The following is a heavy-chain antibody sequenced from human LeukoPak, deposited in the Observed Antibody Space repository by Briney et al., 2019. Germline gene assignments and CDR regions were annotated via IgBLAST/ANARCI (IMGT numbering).Heavy chain of an antibody. Sequence: GASVKVSCKASGGTFSSYAISWVRQAPGQGLEWMGGIIPIFGTANYAQKFQGRVTITADESTSTAYMELSSLRSEDTAVYYCARQNRPRGVGYWFDPWGQGTLVTVSS. J-gene: IGHJ5*02. CDR3: ARQNRPRGVGYWFDP. CDR2: IIPIFGTA. D-gene: IGHD3-10*01. CDR1: GGTFSSYA. V-gene: IGHV1-69*13.